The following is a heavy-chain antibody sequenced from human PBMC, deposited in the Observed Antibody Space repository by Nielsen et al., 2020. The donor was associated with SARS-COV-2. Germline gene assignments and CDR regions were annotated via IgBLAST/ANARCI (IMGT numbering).Heavy chain of an antibody. CDR3: ARGRAVTTFFYYYGMDV. J-gene: IGHJ6*02. V-gene: IGHV4-34*01. D-gene: IGHD4-17*01. CDR2: INHSGST. CDR1: GGSFSGYY. Sequence: GSLRLSCAVYGGSFSGYYWSWIRQAPGKGLEWIGEINHSGSTNYNPSLKSRFRISVDPSKNQFSLKLSYVTAADTAVYYCARGRAVTTFFYYYGMDVWGQGTTVTVSS.